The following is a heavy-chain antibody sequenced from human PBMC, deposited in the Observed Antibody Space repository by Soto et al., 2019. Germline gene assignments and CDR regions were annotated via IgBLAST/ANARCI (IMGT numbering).Heavy chain of an antibody. Sequence: QVQLVQSGAEVKKPGASVKVSCKVSGNTLSELFMHWVRQAPGKGLEWMGGLDPEEGETIYAQKFQGRVTMTEDTSTDTAYIELRSLRSEDTAVYYCATAGYSYGFDYWGQGTLVTVSS. CDR1: GNTLSELF. CDR2: LDPEEGET. J-gene: IGHJ4*02. D-gene: IGHD5-18*01. CDR3: ATAGYSYGFDY. V-gene: IGHV1-24*01.